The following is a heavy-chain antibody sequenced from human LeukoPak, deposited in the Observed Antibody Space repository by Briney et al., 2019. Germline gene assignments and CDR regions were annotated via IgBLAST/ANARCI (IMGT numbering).Heavy chain of an antibody. CDR1: GYSFTSYW. V-gene: IGHV5-51*01. CDR2: IYPGDSDT. J-gene: IGHJ6*03. CDR3: AREGGREQLADYYYYYMDV. Sequence: GESLKISCKGSGYSFTSYWIGWVRQMPGKGPEWMGIIYPGDSDTRYSPSFQGQVTISADKSISTAYLQWSSLKASDTAMYYCAREGGREQLADYYYYYMDVWGKGTTVTVSS. D-gene: IGHD6-6*01.